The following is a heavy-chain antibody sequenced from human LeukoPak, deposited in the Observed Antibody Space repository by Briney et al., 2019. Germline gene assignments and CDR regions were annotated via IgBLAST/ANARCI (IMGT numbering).Heavy chain of an antibody. CDR1: GGSISSGGYY. Sequence: SQTLSLTCTVSGGSISSGGYYWSWIRQHPGKGLEWIGYIYYSGSTYYNPSLKSRVTISVDTSKNQFSLKLSSVTAADTAVYYCARSGYYYGSAPGGFDPWGQGTLVTVSS. J-gene: IGHJ5*02. V-gene: IGHV4-31*03. D-gene: IGHD3-10*01. CDR3: ARSGYYYGSAPGGFDP. CDR2: IYYSGST.